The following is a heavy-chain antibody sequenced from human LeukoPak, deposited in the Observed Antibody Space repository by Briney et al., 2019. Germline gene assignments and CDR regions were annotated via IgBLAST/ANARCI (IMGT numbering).Heavy chain of an antibody. J-gene: IGHJ5*02. V-gene: IGHV1-69*06. Sequence: SVKVSCKASGGTFSSYSISWVRQAPGQGLEWIGGIISKFGTANYAQRFQDRVTITADKSTTTAYMELNNLRSEDTAVYYCARGHRGVLAPWGQGTLVTVSS. CDR3: ARGHRGVLAP. CDR2: IISKFGTA. CDR1: GGTFSSYS. D-gene: IGHD3-10*01.